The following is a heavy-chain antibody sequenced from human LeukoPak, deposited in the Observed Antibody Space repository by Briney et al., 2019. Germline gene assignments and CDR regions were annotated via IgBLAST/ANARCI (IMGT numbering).Heavy chain of an antibody. D-gene: IGHD3-22*01. CDR3: AKRGDYYDSSGYY. CDR2: ISGSGGST. CDR1: GFTFSSYG. V-gene: IGHV3-23*01. J-gene: IGHJ4*02. Sequence: GGSLRLSCAASGFTFSSYGMSWVRQAPGKGLEWVSAISGSGGSTYYADSVKGRFTIFRDNSKNTLYLQMNSLRAEDTAVYYCAKRGDYYDSSGYYWGQGTLVTVSS.